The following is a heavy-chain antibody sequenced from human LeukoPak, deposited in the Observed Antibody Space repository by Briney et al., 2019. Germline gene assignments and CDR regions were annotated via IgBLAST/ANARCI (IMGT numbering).Heavy chain of an antibody. Sequence: ASVKVSCKASGFTFTSYAMHWVRQAPGQRLEWMGWINAGNGNTKYSQKFQGRVTITRDTSASTAYMELRSLRSDDTAVYYCARARDTYYYDSSGYATFDLWGRGTLVTVSS. CDR2: INAGNGNT. V-gene: IGHV1-3*01. J-gene: IGHJ2*01. CDR3: ARARDTYYYDSSGYATFDL. D-gene: IGHD3-22*01. CDR1: GFTFTSYA.